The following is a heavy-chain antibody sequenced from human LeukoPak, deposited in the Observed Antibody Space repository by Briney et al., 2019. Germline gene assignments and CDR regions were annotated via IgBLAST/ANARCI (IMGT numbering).Heavy chain of an antibody. J-gene: IGHJ6*03. Sequence: SETLSLTCTVAGGSISSYYWSWIRQPPGKGLERIGYIYYSGSTNYNPSLKSRVTISVDKSKNQFSLKLSSVTAEDTAVYYCARVQGSGSYLYYYYYYYMDVWGKGTTVTISS. CDR2: IYYSGST. V-gene: IGHV4-59*12. CDR1: GGSISSYY. CDR3: ARVQGSGSYLYYYYYYYMDV. D-gene: IGHD3-10*01.